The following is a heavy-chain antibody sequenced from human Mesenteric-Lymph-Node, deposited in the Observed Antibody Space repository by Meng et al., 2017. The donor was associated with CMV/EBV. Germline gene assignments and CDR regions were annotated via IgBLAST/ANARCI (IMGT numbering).Heavy chain of an antibody. CDR2: IKSKTDGGTT. CDR3: AKTQGYYYDGSGYFADY. CDR1: GFTFSNAW. D-gene: IGHD3-22*01. V-gene: IGHV3-15*01. Sequence: GGSLRLSCAASGFTFSNAWMSWVRQAPGKGLEWVGRIKSKTDGGTTDYAAPVKGRFTISRDDSKNTLYLQMNSLRAEDTAVFYCAKTQGYYYDGSGYFADYWGQGTLVTVSS. J-gene: IGHJ4*02.